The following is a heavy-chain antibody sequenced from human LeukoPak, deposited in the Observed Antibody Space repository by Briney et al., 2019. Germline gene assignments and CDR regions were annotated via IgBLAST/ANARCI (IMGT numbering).Heavy chain of an antibody. CDR2: IYPGDSDA. J-gene: IGHJ5*02. CDR3: ARDSLEAGWFDP. Sequence: GESLKISCKGSGYSFSTYWIGWVRQMPGKGLEWMGIIYPGDSDARYSPSFQGQVTISADKSISTAYLQWSSLKASDTAMYYCARDSLEAGWFDPWGQGTLVTVSS. CDR1: GYSFSTYW. D-gene: IGHD2-21*01. V-gene: IGHV5-51*01.